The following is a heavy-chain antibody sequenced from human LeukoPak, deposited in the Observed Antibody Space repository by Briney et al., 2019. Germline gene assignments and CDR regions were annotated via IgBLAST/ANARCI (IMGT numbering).Heavy chain of an antibody. V-gene: IGHV4-61*02. CDR2: IYTSGST. CDR3: ARSTVYYYYMDV. J-gene: IGHJ6*03. Sequence: PSQTLSLTCTVSGGSISSGSYYWSWIRQPAGKGLEWIERIYTSGSTNYNPSLKSRVTISVDTSKNQFSLKLSSVTAADTAVYYCARSTVYYYYMDVWGKGTTVTVSS. CDR1: GGSISSGSYY.